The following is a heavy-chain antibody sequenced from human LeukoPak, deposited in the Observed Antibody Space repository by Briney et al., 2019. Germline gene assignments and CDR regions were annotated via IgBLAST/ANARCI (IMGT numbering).Heavy chain of an antibody. V-gene: IGHV4-4*07. D-gene: IGHD3-10*01. J-gene: IGHJ4*02. CDR1: GGSFSPYY. Sequence: SETLSLTCTVSGGSFSPYYWSWIRQPAGKGLEWIGRIFASGSTNYNPSLQSRVTVSVDTSKNQFSLKVHSVTSADTAVYYCATQEFYGSGSYFLEWGQGTLVTVSS. CDR3: ATQEFYGSGSYFLE. CDR2: IFASGST.